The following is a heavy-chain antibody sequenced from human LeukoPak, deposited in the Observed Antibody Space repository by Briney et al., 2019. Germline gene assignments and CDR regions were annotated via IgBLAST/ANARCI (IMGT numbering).Heavy chain of an antibody. J-gene: IGHJ5*02. V-gene: IGHV3-30-3*01. Sequence: HPGGSLRLSCVASGFILSNFQMYWVRQAPGKGLEWVSIITLDGSTEFYADSVKGRFTISRDTASNTMHLEMNNLRIEDTAVYYCMRDYMGWFDPWGQGSLVTVSS. CDR3: MRDYMGWFDP. CDR1: GFILSNFQ. D-gene: IGHD3-10*01. CDR2: ITLDGSTE.